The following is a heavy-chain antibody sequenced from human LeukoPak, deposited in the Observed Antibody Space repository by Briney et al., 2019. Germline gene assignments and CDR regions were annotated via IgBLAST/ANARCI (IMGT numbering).Heavy chain of an antibody. J-gene: IGHJ3*02. Sequence: SETLSLTCTVSGGSISSYYWSWIRQPPGKGLEWIGYIYTSGSTNDNPSLKSRVTISVDTSKNQFSLKLSSVTAADTAVYYCARYYGDYAFDIWGQGTMVTVSS. CDR3: ARYYGDYAFDI. D-gene: IGHD4-17*01. CDR1: GGSISSYY. CDR2: IYTSGST. V-gene: IGHV4-4*09.